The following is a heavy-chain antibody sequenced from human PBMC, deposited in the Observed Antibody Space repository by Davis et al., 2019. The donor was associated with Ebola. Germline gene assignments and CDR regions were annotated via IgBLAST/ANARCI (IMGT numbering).Heavy chain of an antibody. D-gene: IGHD2-15*01. CDR3: ARDFSGGSCYDY. Sequence: AASVQVSCKASGYTFTSYGISWVRQAPGQGLEWMGWISAYNGNTNYAQKLQGRVTMTTDTSTSTAYMELRSLRSDDTAVYYCARDFSGGSCYDYWGQGTLVTVSS. CDR1: GYTFTSYG. V-gene: IGHV1-18*01. CDR2: ISAYNGNT. J-gene: IGHJ4*02.